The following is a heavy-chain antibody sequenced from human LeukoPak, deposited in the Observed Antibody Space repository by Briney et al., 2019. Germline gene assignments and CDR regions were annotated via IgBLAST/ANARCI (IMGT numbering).Heavy chain of an antibody. CDR3: ARGGGMVRGVTYYYYGMDV. V-gene: IGHV3-30-3*01. J-gene: IGHJ6*02. CDR2: ISYDGSNK. D-gene: IGHD3-10*01. Sequence: GGSLRLSCAASGFTFSSYAMHWVRQAPGKGLEWVAVISYDGSNKYYADSVKGRFTISRDNSKSTLYLQMNSLRAEDTAMYYCARGGGMVRGVTYYYYGMDVWGQGTTVTVSS. CDR1: GFTFSSYA.